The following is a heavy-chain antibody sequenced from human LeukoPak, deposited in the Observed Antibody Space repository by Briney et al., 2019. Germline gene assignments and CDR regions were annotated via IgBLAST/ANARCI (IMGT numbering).Heavy chain of an antibody. V-gene: IGHV4-38-2*01. Sequence: PSETLSLTCAVSGYSISSGYYWGWIRQPPGKGLEWIGSIYHSGSTYYNPSLKSRVTISVDTSKNQFSLKLSSVTAADTAAYYCARHGSVAAAGFDYWGQGTLVTVSS. CDR1: GYSISSGYY. D-gene: IGHD6-13*01. CDR3: ARHGSVAAAGFDY. J-gene: IGHJ4*02. CDR2: IYHSGST.